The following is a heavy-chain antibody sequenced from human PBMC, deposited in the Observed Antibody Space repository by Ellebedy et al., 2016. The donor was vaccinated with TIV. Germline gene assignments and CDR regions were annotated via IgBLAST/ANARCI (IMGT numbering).Heavy chain of an antibody. Sequence: GESLKISXAASGFSISAYWMHWVRQAPGKGLVWVSRIKNDGSTVSYADSVKGRFTVSRDNAKNTLYLQMNSLRVEDTAVYHCARSDWFDPWGQGTLVTVSP. CDR2: IKNDGSTV. V-gene: IGHV3-74*01. CDR1: GFSISAYW. CDR3: ARSDWFDP. J-gene: IGHJ5*02.